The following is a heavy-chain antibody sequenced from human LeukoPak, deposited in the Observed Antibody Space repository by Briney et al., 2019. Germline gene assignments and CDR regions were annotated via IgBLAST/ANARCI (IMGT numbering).Heavy chain of an antibody. CDR2: ISRTGNSI. CDR1: GFTLSSYE. J-gene: IGHJ4*02. Sequence: GGSLRLSCAASGFTLSSYEMNWVRLAPGKGLEWISYISRTGNSIYYADSVKGRFTISRDSAKNSLYLQMNSLRSEDTAVYYCARGPYSSNWYVDYWGQGTLVTVAS. V-gene: IGHV3-48*03. CDR3: ARGPYSSNWYVDY. D-gene: IGHD6-13*01.